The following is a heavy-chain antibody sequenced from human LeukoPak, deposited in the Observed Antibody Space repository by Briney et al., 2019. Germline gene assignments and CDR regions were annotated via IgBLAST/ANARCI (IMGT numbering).Heavy chain of an antibody. Sequence: GGSLRHSCAASGFTFSNFAMSWVRQAPGKGLEWVSAMSSVTYYADSVKGRFTISRDDSKSTLFLQMNSLRAEDTAVYYCAKAFFSGSGGNHKHFDSWGQGTLVTVSS. CDR1: GFTFSNFA. V-gene: IGHV3-23*01. CDR3: AKAFFSGSGGNHKHFDS. D-gene: IGHD3-10*01. J-gene: IGHJ4*02. CDR2: MSSVT.